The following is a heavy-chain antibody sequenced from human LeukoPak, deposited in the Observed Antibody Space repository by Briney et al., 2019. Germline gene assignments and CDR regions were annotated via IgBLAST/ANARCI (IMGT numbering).Heavy chain of an antibody. J-gene: IGHJ4*02. V-gene: IGHV3-30-3*01. CDR1: GFTFSSYA. CDR2: ISYDGSNK. Sequence: PGRSLRLSCAASGFTFSSYAMHWVRQAPAQGLERVAVISYDGSNKYYADSVKGRFTISRDNSKNTLYLQMNSLRAEDTAVYYCARERVAAAGTGSRFDYWGQGTLVTVSS. D-gene: IGHD6-13*01. CDR3: ARERVAAAGTGSRFDY.